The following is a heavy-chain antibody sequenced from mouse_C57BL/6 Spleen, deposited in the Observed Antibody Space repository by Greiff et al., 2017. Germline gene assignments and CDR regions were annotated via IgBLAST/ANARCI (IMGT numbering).Heavy chain of an antibody. J-gene: IGHJ1*03. CDR1: GYTFTSYW. CDR2: IYPGSGST. D-gene: IGHD1-1*01. CDR3: ARVYYGSPYWYFDV. Sequence: VQLQQSGAELVKPGASVKMSCKASGYTFTSYWITWVKQRPGQGLEWIGDIYPGSGSTNYNEKFKSKATLTVDTSSSTAYMQLSSLTSEDSAVYYCARVYYGSPYWYFDVWGTGTTVTVSS. V-gene: IGHV1-55*01.